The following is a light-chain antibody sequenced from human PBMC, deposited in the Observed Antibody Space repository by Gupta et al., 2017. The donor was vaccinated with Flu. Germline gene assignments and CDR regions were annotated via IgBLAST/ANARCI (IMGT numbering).Light chain of an antibody. J-gene: IGKJ2*01. CDR2: LGS. CDR3: RQSVQAPST. CDR1: QSRLRSNGYNS. Sequence: DDVMTQSPLSVPVTPGEPAAISCRSSQSRLRSNGYNSLDWYMQKPGQSPQLLLYLGSYRASGVPDRFSGSGSGTDFTLKISIMEAEDVGVYYCRQSVQAPSTFGQWTKLEIK. V-gene: IGKV2-28*01.